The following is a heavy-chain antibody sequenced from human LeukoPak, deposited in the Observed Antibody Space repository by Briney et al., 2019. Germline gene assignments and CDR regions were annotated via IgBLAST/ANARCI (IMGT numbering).Heavy chain of an antibody. CDR2: FDPEDCET. CDR3: ATDPWADYLDY. Sequence: ASVKVSCEVSGYTLTELSMHWVRQAPGKGLEWMGGFDPEDCETIYALKFQGRVTMTEDTSTDTAYMELSSLRSEDTAVYYCATDPWADYLDYWGQGTLVTVSS. V-gene: IGHV1-24*01. D-gene: IGHD7-27*01. CDR1: GYTLTELS. J-gene: IGHJ4*02.